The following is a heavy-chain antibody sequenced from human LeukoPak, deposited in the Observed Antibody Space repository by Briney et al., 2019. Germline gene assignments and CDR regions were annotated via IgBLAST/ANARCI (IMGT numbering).Heavy chain of an antibody. CDR2: ISGSGSST. V-gene: IGHV3-23*01. Sequence: GGSLRLSCAASGFTFSSYAMSWVRQAPGKGLEWVSAISGSGSSTYYADSVKGRFTISRDNSKNTLYLQMNSLRAEDTAVYYCAKDPRGSYSAFFDYWGQGTLVTVSS. J-gene: IGHJ4*02. CDR3: AKDPRGSYSAFFDY. D-gene: IGHD1-26*01. CDR1: GFTFSSYA.